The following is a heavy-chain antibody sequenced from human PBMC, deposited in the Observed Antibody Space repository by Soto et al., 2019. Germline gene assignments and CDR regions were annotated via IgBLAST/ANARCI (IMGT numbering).Heavy chain of an antibody. V-gene: IGHV4-34*01. J-gene: IGHJ5*02. CDR2: INHSGST. CDR1: GGSFSGYY. D-gene: IGHD6-13*01. CDR3: ARGGFENIAAAGILPPPINWFDP. Sequence: SETLSLTCAVYGGSFSGYYWSWIRQPPGKGLEWIGEINHSGSTNYNPSHKSRVTISVDTSKNQFSLKPSSVTAADTAVYYCARGGFENIAAAGILPPPINWFDPWGQGTLVTVSS.